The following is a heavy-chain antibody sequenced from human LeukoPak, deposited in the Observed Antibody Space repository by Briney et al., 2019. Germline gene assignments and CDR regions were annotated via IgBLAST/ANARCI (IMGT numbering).Heavy chain of an antibody. Sequence: ASVKVSCKVSGYTLTELSMHWLRQAPGKGLEWMGGFYPEDGETIYAQKFQGRVTMTEDTSTDTAYMELSSLRSEDTAVYYCATGVAGLLWFGELSIGAFDTWGQGTMVTVSS. J-gene: IGHJ3*02. D-gene: IGHD3-10*01. CDR3: ATGVAGLLWFGELSIGAFDT. V-gene: IGHV1-24*01. CDR1: GYTLTELS. CDR2: FYPEDGET.